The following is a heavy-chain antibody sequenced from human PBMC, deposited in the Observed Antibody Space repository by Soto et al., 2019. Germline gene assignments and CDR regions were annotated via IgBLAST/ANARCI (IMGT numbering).Heavy chain of an antibody. D-gene: IGHD6-19*01. CDR3: ARDPSIAVATT. CDR1: GGSITSTNW. Sequence: QVQLRESGPGLVKPSGTLSLTCAVSGGSITSTNWWSWVRQSPGKGLEWIGEIYHNGNTNYNPSLTSRVTLSVDKSKNQFSLKLSSVTAADTAVYYCARDPSIAVATTWGQGTLVTVSS. V-gene: IGHV4-4*02. J-gene: IGHJ5*02. CDR2: IYHNGNT.